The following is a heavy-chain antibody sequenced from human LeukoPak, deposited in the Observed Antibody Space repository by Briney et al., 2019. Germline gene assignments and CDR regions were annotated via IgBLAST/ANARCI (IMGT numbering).Heavy chain of an antibody. D-gene: IGHD6-13*01. CDR2: MNPNSGNT. J-gene: IGHJ4*02. V-gene: IGHV1-8*01. CDR1: GYTFTSYD. Sequence: ASVKVSCKAAGYTFTSYDINWVRQATGQGLEWMGWMNPNSGNTGYAQKFQGRVTMTRNTSISTAYMELSSLRSEDTAVYYWARAQSLTAPAGTFANSWGQGTLVTVSS. CDR3: ARAQSLTAPAGTFANS.